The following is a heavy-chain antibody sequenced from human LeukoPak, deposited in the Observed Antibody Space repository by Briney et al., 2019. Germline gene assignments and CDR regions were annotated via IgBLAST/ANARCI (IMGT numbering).Heavy chain of an antibody. J-gene: IGHJ4*02. CDR2: IYYSGST. CDR1: GGSISSYY. CDR3: ARPRDDYYDSSGYGARLHFDY. V-gene: IGHV4-59*01. D-gene: IGHD3-22*01. Sequence: SETLSLTCTVSGGSISSYYWSWIRQPPGKGLKWIGYIYYSGSTNYNPSTKGRLPISVDTSKNQFSLKLSFVPAAATAVYYCARPRDDYYDSSGYGARLHFDYWGQGTLVTVSS.